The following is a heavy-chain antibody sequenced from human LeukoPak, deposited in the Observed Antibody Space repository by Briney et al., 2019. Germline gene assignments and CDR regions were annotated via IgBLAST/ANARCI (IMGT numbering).Heavy chain of an antibody. Sequence: GASVKVSCKASGYSFTSYGISWIRQAPGQGLEWMGRIIPILGIANYAQKFQGRVTITADKSTSTAYMELSSLRSEDTAVYYCARNDYYDSSGLMDYWGQGTLVTVSS. CDR2: IIPILGIA. CDR3: ARNDYYDSSGLMDY. J-gene: IGHJ4*02. D-gene: IGHD3-22*01. V-gene: IGHV1-69*04. CDR1: GYSFTSYG.